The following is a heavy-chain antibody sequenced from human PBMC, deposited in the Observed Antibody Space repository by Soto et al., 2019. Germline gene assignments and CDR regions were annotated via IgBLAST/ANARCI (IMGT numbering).Heavy chain of an antibody. J-gene: IGHJ1*01. CDR2: IYHSGST. CDR3: ARHVNFPFPGTGLAS. D-gene: IGHD2-8*02. Sequence: PSETLSLTCAVSGGSISRGGYSWSWIRQPPGKGLEWIGYIYHSGSTYYNPSLKSRVTISVDRSKNQFSLRLSSVTTADTAVYYCARHVNFPFPGTGLASRGRRTPVPVSS. V-gene: IGHV4-30-2*02. CDR1: GGSISRGGYS.